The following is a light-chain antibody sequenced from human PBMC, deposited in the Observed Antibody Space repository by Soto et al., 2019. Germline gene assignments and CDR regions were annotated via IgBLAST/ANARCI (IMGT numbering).Light chain of an antibody. CDR1: SSDVGAYYY. V-gene: IGLV2-14*01. Sequence: QSPLTQPASVSGSPGHSITISCTGASSDVGAYYYVSWDQHCPGKAPKPMIYELTNRPSGVSTRFSGSKSGNTASLTISALQAKGEADYYCSSYTTRSTRWVFGTPTK. CDR2: ELT. CDR3: SSYTTRSTRWV. J-gene: IGLJ1*01.